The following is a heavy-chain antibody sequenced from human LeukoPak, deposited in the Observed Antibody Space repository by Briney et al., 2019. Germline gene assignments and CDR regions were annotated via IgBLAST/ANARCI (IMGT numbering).Heavy chain of an antibody. CDR2: IIPIFGTA. J-gene: IGHJ4*02. Sequence: ASVKVSCKASGGTCSSYAISWVRQAPGQGLEWMGGIIPIFGTANYAQKFQGRVTITTDESTSTAYMELSSLRSEDTAVYYCATQGRYSSGRHGYFDYWGQGTLVTVSS. CDR3: ATQGRYSSGRHGYFDY. V-gene: IGHV1-69*05. CDR1: GGTCSSYA. D-gene: IGHD6-19*01.